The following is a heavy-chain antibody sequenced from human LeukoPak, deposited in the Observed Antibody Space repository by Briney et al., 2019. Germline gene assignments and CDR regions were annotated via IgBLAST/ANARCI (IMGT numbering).Heavy chain of an antibody. D-gene: IGHD3-16*01. Sequence: ASVKVSCKASGGTFSSYAISWVRQAPGQGLEWMGGIIPIFGTANYAQKFQGRVTITADESTSTAYMELSSLRSEDTAVYYCAREVSLGDLTDAFDIWGQGTMVTVSS. J-gene: IGHJ3*02. CDR3: AREVSLGDLTDAFDI. CDR2: IIPIFGTA. V-gene: IGHV1-69*13. CDR1: GGTFSSYA.